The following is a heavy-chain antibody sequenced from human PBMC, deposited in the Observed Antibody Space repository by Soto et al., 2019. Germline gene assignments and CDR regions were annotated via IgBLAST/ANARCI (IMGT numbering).Heavy chain of an antibody. CDR1: GYTFTSYG. CDR2: ISAYNGNT. Sequence: QVQLVQSGAEVKKPGASVKVSCKASGYTFTSYGISWVRQAPGQGLEWMGWISAYNGNTNYAQKLQGRVTMTTDTSXITXYXGLRSLRSDDTAVYYCARDRNTYYDFWSGYDDAFDIWGQGTMVTVSS. V-gene: IGHV1-18*01. D-gene: IGHD3-3*01. CDR3: ARDRNTYYDFWSGYDDAFDI. J-gene: IGHJ3*02.